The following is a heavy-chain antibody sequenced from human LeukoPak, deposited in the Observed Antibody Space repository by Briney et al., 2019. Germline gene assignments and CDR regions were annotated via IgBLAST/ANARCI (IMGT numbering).Heavy chain of an antibody. D-gene: IGHD6-19*01. CDR3: VRESGSGLDY. V-gene: IGHV4-59*01. Sequence: KPSETLSLTCTVSGGSISSYYWSWIRQPPGKGLEWIGYIYYSGSTNYNPSLKSRVTISVDTSKNQFSLKLSSVTAADTAVYYCVRESGSGLDYWGQGTLVTVSS. J-gene: IGHJ4*02. CDR1: GGSISSYY. CDR2: IYYSGST.